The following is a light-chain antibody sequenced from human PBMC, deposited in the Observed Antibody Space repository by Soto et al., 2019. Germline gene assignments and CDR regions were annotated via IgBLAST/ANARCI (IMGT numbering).Light chain of an antibody. CDR1: QSVATN. Sequence: EIVMTQSPATLSVSPVERATLSCRASQSVATNLAWYQQKPGQPPRLLIYGASTRATGIPARFSGSGSGTEFTLTISSLQSVDFAVYSCQQYNNWPATFGQGTKVDI. CDR2: GAS. V-gene: IGKV3-15*01. CDR3: QQYNNWPAT. J-gene: IGKJ1*01.